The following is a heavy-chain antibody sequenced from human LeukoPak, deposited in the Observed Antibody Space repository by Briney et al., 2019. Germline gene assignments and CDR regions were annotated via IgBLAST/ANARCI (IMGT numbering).Heavy chain of an antibody. V-gene: IGHV1-69*13. CDR1: GGTFSSYA. J-gene: IGHJ4*02. D-gene: IGHD2-2*01. CDR2: IIRIFGTA. CDR3: AIGYCSSTSCYDHPPDY. Sequence: ASVKVSCKASGGTFSSYAISWVRQAPGQGLEWMGGIIRIFGTANYAQKFQGRVTITADESTSTAYMELSSLRSEDTAVYYCAIGYCSSTSCYDHPPDYWGQGTLVTVSS.